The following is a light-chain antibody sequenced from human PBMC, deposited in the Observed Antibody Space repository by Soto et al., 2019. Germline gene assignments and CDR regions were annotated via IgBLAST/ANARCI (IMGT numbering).Light chain of an antibody. CDR3: SSYAGSNREV. J-gene: IGLJ1*01. CDR2: EVS. Sequence: QSALTQPPSASGSPGQSVTISCTGTSSDVGGYNYVSWYQHHPGKAPKFLIYEVSKRPSGVPDRFSGSKSDNTASLTVSGVQAEDEADYYCSSYAGSNREVFGTGTKLTVL. CDR1: SSDVGGYNY. V-gene: IGLV2-8*01.